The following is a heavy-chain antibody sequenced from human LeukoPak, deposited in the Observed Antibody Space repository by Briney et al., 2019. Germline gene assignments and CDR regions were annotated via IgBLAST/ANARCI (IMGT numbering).Heavy chain of an antibody. D-gene: IGHD3-22*01. Sequence: GGSLRLSCAASGFTFGSYAISWVRQAPGKGLERVSAISGNGGNTYYADSVKGRFTISRDNSKNTLYLQMNSLRAEDTAVYYCAKEYYYDSTGNHYYMDVWGKGTTVTVSS. CDR2: ISGNGGNT. V-gene: IGHV3-23*01. J-gene: IGHJ6*03. CDR1: GFTFGSYA. CDR3: AKEYYYDSTGNHYYMDV.